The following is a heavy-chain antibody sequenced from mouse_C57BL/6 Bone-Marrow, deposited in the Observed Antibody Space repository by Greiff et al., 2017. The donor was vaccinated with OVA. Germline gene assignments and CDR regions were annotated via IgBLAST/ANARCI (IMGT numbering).Heavy chain of an antibody. CDR3: ARGDDYDGFAY. CDR2: ISSGSSTI. J-gene: IGHJ3*01. D-gene: IGHD2-4*01. Sequence: EVQGVESGGGLVKPGGSLKLSCAASGFTFSDYGMHWVRQAPEKGLEWVAYISSGSSTIYYADTVKGRFSISRDNAKNTLFLQMTSLRSEDTAMYYCARGDDYDGFAYWGQGTLVTVSA. V-gene: IGHV5-17*01. CDR1: GFTFSDYG.